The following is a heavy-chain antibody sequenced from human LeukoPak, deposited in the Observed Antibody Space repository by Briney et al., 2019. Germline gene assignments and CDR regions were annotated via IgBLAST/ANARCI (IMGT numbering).Heavy chain of an antibody. CDR1: GGSINSYY. J-gene: IGHJ4*02. V-gene: IGHV4-4*07. CDR3: ARSGYTISYYSLDY. CDR2: IYTTGST. D-gene: IGHD1-26*01. Sequence: PSETLSLTCTVSGGSINSYYWGWIRQPAGKGLEWIGRIYTTGSTNYNPSLKSRVTISVDTSKNQFSSKLTSVTAADTAMYYRARSGYTISYYSLDYWGQGTLVTVSS.